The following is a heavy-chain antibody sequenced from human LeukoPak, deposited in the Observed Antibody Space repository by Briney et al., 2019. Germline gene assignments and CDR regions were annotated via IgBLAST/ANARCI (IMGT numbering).Heavy chain of an antibody. CDR3: ARLGYYYDTTGYYVYYFDY. V-gene: IGHV4-34*01. CDR1: GEPFSGYY. D-gene: IGHD3-22*01. Sequence: SETLSLTCAVYGEPFSGYYWSWIRQSPGKGLEWIGEVNHSGSTNYNPSLKSRVTISTDTSKNQFSLKLTSVTAADTAVYYCARLGYYYDTTGYYVYYFDYWGQGTLVTVSS. J-gene: IGHJ4*02. CDR2: VNHSGST.